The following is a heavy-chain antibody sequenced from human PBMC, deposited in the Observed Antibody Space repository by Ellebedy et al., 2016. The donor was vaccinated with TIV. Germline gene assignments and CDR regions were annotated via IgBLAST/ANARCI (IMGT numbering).Heavy chain of an antibody. J-gene: IGHJ4*02. CDR2: VNGYNGNT. Sequence: ASVKVSCXATGYTFTTFGITWVRQAPGQGLEWMGWVNGYNGNTIFAQKFQDRVTLTVDASANTAYMELGSLTSDDTAVYYCAREAASLPTGIDSWGQGTLVTVSS. CDR3: AREAASLPTGIDS. D-gene: IGHD3-10*01. V-gene: IGHV1-18*01. CDR1: GYTFTTFG.